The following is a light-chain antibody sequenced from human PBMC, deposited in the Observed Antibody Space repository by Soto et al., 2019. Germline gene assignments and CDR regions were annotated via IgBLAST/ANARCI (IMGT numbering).Light chain of an antibody. Sequence: EIVLTQSPGTLSLSPGERATLSCRASQSVSSSYLAWYQQKPGQAPRLLIYGASSRATGIPDRFSGSGSGTDFTLTISRLEPEDFAVYYCQQYGSSIFTFGPETKVDIK. CDR3: QQYGSSIFT. V-gene: IGKV3-20*01. CDR1: QSVSSSY. J-gene: IGKJ3*01. CDR2: GAS.